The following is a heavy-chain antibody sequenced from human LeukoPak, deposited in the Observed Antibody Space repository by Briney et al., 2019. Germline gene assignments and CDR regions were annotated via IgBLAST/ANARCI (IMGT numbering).Heavy chain of an antibody. CDR1: GFTSSSYG. CDR2: IGCDGSNK. CDR3: ARDGYSSSWYSRAYYYYYGMDV. D-gene: IGHD6-13*01. V-gene: IGHV3-33*01. J-gene: IGHJ6*02. Sequence: GGSRRLPCAAPGFTSSSYGMHWAPRAPAKGLEWLAVIGCDGSNKYYADSVKGRFTISRDNSKNTLYLQMNSLRAEDTAVYYCARDGYSSSWYSRAYYYYYGMDVWGQGTTVTVSS.